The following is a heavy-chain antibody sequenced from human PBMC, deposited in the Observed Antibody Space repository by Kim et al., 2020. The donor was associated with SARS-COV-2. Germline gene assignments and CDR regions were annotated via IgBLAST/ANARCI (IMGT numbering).Heavy chain of an antibody. V-gene: IGHV4-34*01. D-gene: IGHD3-22*01. CDR3: ASFYDSSGYYY. J-gene: IGHJ4*02. Sequence: THYTPSLKSRVTISVDTSKNQFSLKLSSVTAADTAVYYCASFYDSSGYYYWGQGTLVTVSS. CDR2: T.